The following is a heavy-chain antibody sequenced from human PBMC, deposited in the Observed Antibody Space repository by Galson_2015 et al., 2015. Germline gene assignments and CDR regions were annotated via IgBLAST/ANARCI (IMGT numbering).Heavy chain of an antibody. CDR2: MNPNSGNT. J-gene: IGHJ6*03. CDR1: GYTFTSYD. V-gene: IGHV1-8*01. Sequence: SVKVSCKASGYTFTSYDINWVRQATGQGLEWMGWMNPNSGNTGYAQKFQGRVTMTRNTSISTAYMELSSLRSEDTAVYYCARGVSKYYDFWSGYYISYHYYYMDVWGKGTTVTVSS. D-gene: IGHD3-3*01. CDR3: ARGVSKYYDFWSGYYISYHYYYMDV.